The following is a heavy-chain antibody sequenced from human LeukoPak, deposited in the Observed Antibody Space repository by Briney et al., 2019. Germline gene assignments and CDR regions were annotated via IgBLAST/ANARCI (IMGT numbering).Heavy chain of an antibody. CDR3: AKDTWSNYYYMDV. CDR2: ISWNGGNI. J-gene: IGHJ6*03. Sequence: PGRSLRLSCAASGFTFDDYGMHWVRQTPGKGLEWVSGISWNGGNIGYADSVKGRFTISRDNSKNSLYLQMNSLRAEDTALYYCAKDTWSNYYYMDVWGKGTTVTVSS. CDR1: GFTFDDYG. V-gene: IGHV3-9*01.